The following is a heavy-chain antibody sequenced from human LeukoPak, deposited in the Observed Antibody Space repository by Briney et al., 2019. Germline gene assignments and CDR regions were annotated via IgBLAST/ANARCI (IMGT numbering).Heavy chain of an antibody. D-gene: IGHD2-21*02. Sequence: GESLKISCKGSGYRFTTYWIGWVRQKPGKGLEWMGIIYPGDSDTRYSPSFQGQVTISADKSISTAYLQWSGLKASDTAMYFCATAAISDPYFDSWGQGTLVTVSS. CDR2: IYPGDSDT. CDR3: ATAAISDPYFDS. V-gene: IGHV5-51*01. CDR1: GYRFTTYW. J-gene: IGHJ4*02.